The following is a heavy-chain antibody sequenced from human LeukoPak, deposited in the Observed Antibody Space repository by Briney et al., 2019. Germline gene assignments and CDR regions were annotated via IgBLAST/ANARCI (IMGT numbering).Heavy chain of an antibody. Sequence: GGSLRLSCAASGFTFSSYEMNWVRQAPGKGLEGVSYSSSSGSTIYYADSVKGRFTISRDNAQNSLYLQMTSLRAEDTAVYYCARDGSWSIPPYHYYGMDVWGQGTTVTVSS. D-gene: IGHD6-13*01. CDR2: SSSSGSTI. CDR3: ARDGSWSIPPYHYYGMDV. CDR1: GFTFSSYE. V-gene: IGHV3-48*03. J-gene: IGHJ6*02.